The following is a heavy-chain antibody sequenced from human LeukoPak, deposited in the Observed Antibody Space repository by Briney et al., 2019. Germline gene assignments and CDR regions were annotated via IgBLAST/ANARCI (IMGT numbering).Heavy chain of an antibody. D-gene: IGHD1-26*01. CDR3: ARGGIIVGVDY. CDR2: IYHSGST. Sequence: SETLSLTCTVSGYSISSGYYWGWIRQPPGKGLEWIGSIYHSGSTYYNPSLKSRVTMSVDTSKNQFSLKLSSVTAADTAVYYCARGGIIVGVDYWGQGILVTVSS. J-gene: IGHJ4*02. V-gene: IGHV4-38-2*02. CDR1: GYSISSGYY.